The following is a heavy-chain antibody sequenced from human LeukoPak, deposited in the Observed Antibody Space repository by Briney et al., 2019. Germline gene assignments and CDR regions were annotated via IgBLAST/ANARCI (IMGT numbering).Heavy chain of an antibody. Sequence: SETLSLTCTVSGGSISSSSYYWGWIRQPPGKGLEWIGSIYYSGSTYYNPSLKSRVTISVDTSKNQFSLKLSSVTAADTAVYYCAREGRDGYNYADYWGQGTLVTVS. V-gene: IGHV4-39*07. D-gene: IGHD5-24*01. CDR1: GGSISSSSYY. CDR3: AREGRDGYNYADY. CDR2: IYYSGST. J-gene: IGHJ4*02.